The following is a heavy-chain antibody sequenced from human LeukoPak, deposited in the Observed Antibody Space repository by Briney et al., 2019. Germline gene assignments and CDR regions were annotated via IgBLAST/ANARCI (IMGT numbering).Heavy chain of an antibody. CDR2: INAGNGNT. J-gene: IGHJ4*02. CDR3: ARARVLRFLEWLFPLDY. CDR1: GYTFTSYA. Sequence: GASVKVSCTASGYTFTSYAMHWVRQAPGQRLEWMGWINAGNGNTKYSQKFQGRVTITRDTSASTAYMELSSLRSEDTAVYYCARARVLRFLEWLFPLDYWGQGTLVTVSS. V-gene: IGHV1-3*01. D-gene: IGHD3-3*01.